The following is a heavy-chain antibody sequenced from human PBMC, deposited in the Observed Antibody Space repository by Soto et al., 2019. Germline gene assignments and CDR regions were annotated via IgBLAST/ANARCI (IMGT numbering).Heavy chain of an antibody. CDR3: ASGIAAREYYFDY. Sequence: SVKVSCKASGGTFSIYAISWVRQAPGQGLEWMGGIIPIFGTANYAQKFQGRVTITADESTSTAYMELSSLRSEDTAVYYCASGIAAREYYFDYWGQGTLVTVSS. J-gene: IGHJ4*02. CDR1: GGTFSIYA. V-gene: IGHV1-69*13. D-gene: IGHD6-6*01. CDR2: IIPIFGTA.